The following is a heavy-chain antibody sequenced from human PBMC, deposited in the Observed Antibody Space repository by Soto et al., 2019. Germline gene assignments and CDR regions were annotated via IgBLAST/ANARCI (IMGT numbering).Heavy chain of an antibody. CDR1: GFTCGDYA. D-gene: IGHD3-3*01. CDR3: TRHNRPYDFWRGYPYYYYYHYGMDV. CDR2: IRSKAYGGRT. V-gene: IGHV3-49*03. Sequence: LRLSCTASGFTCGDYAMGWFRQAPRKGVEGVGCIRSKAYGGRTEYCASGKGRFIISRDDSKSIAYFKMNSLKTDDTAVYYCTRHNRPYDFWRGYPYYYYYHYGMDVWGQGSTVTVSS. J-gene: IGHJ6*02.